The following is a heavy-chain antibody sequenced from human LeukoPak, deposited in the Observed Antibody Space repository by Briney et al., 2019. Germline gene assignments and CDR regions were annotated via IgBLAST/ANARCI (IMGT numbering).Heavy chain of an antibody. CDR2: INHSGST. CDR1: GGSFSGYY. V-gene: IGHV4-34*01. J-gene: IGHJ3*02. D-gene: IGHD4-17*01. CDR3: ARGRGGTVTMRTLDI. Sequence: SETLSLTCAVYGGSFSGYYWSWIRQPPGKGLEWIGEINHSGSTNYNPSLKSRVTISVDTSKNQFSLKLSSVTAADTAVYYCARGRGGTVTMRTLDIWGQGTMVTVSS.